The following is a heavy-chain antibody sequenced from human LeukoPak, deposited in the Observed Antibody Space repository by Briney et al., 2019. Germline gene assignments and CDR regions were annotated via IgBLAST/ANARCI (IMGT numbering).Heavy chain of an antibody. J-gene: IGHJ4*02. CDR2: RKEDGSEK. Sequence: GGSLRLSCAASGFTFSTYWMSWVRQAPGKGLEWVANRKEDGSEKYYVDSVKGRFTISRDNAKNSLYLQMNSLRAEDTAVYYCASEFHFDYWGQGTLVTVSS. V-gene: IGHV3-7*01. CDR3: ASEFHFDY. CDR1: GFTFSTYW.